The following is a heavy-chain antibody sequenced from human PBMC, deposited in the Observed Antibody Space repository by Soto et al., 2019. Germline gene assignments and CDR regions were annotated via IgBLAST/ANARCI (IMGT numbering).Heavy chain of an antibody. CDR2: IWSDGNNK. V-gene: IGHV3-33*01. J-gene: IGHJ4*02. Sequence: QVQLVESGGGMVQPGRSLRLSCAASGFTFNTYGFHWVRQAPGKGLEWVAVIWSDGNNKYYADSVRGRFTISRDSSKNTLYLQTNSLRVEDTAVYYCARIQLDTIMALDYWGQGTLVTVSS. CDR1: GFTFNTYG. CDR3: ARIQLDTIMALDY. D-gene: IGHD1-1*01.